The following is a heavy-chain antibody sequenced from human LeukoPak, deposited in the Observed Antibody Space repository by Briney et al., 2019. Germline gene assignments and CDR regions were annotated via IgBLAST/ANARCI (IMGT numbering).Heavy chain of an antibody. CDR2: IKEDGSES. D-gene: IGHD6-13*01. V-gene: IGHV3-7*01. CDR1: GFNFGEFW. J-gene: IGHJ4*02. CDR3: AGISSSWYGDY. Sequence: GGSLRLSCAASGFNFGEFWMAWVRQTPGMGLEWVADIKEDGSESFYVDSVKGRFTISRDNAKNSLYLQMNSLRAEDTAVYYCAGISSSWYGDYWGQGTLVTVSS.